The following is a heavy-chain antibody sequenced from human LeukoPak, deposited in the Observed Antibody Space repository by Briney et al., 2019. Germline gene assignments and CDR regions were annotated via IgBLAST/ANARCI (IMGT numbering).Heavy chain of an antibody. CDR2: ISHDGSNK. D-gene: IGHD2-15*01. CDR3: AKDRRGYCSGGSCYYNFDY. Sequence: GRSLRLSCAASGFSFSTYGMHWDRQAPGKGLEWVAVISHDGSNKYYADSVKGRFTISRDNSKNTLYVQMNSLRAEDTAVYYCAKDRRGYCSGGSCYYNFDYWGQGTLVSVSS. J-gene: IGHJ4*02. CDR1: GFSFSTYG. V-gene: IGHV3-30*18.